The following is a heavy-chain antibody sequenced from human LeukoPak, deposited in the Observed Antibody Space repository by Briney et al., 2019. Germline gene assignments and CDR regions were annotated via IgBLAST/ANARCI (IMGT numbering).Heavy chain of an antibody. Sequence: ASVKVSCKASGYSFIDNYMHWVRQAPGQGLEWMGWIDPNSGGANYAQKFQGRVTMTRDTSISTAYMELSRLKSDDTAVFYCARVEGGDSYSSGWDFDYWGQGTLVTVSS. D-gene: IGHD6-19*01. CDR2: IDPNSGGA. CDR1: GYSFIDNY. CDR3: ARVEGGDSYSSGWDFDY. J-gene: IGHJ4*02. V-gene: IGHV1-2*02.